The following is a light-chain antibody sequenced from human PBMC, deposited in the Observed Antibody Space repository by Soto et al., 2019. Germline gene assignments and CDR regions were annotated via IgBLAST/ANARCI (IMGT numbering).Light chain of an antibody. Sequence: QSALTQPASVSGSPGQSITISCTGTSSDVGGSNYVSWYQQHPGKAPKLMIFDVSNRPSGVSNRFSGSKSGNTASLTISGRQAEDGADDHCSSYTSSSTWVFGGGTKLTV. CDR2: DVS. CDR1: SSDVGGSNY. J-gene: IGLJ3*02. CDR3: SSYTSSSTWV. V-gene: IGLV2-14*03.